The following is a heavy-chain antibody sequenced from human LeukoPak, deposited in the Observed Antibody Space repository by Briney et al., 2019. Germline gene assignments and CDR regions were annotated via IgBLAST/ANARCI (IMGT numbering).Heavy chain of an antibody. CDR3: AKGLDYYGSGSYDQ. CDR2: VGAGGRTT. D-gene: IGHD3-10*01. J-gene: IGHJ4*02. Sequence: PGGSLRLSCAASGFTFSTYAMTWVRQAPRKGLQWVSTVGAGGRTTYYADSVRGRFTISRDNSKNTLYLQMNTLRAEDTALYYCAKGLDYYGSGSYDQWGQGTLVTVSS. V-gene: IGHV3-23*01. CDR1: GFTFSTYA.